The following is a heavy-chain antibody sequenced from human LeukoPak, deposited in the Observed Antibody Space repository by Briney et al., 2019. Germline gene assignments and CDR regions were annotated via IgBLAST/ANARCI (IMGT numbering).Heavy chain of an antibody. CDR2: IYTSGST. CDR3: ARESTAWYNWNYWTFDY. J-gene: IGHJ4*02. Sequence: SETLSLTCTVSGGSISSYYWSWIRQPAGKGLEWIGRIYTSGSTSYNPSLKSRVTMSVDTSKNQFSLKLSSVTAADTAVYYCARESTAWYNWNYWTFDYWGQGTLVTVSS. V-gene: IGHV4-4*07. CDR1: GGSISSYY. D-gene: IGHD1-7*01.